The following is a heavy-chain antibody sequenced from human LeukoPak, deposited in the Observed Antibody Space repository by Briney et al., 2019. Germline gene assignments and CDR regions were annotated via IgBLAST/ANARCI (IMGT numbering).Heavy chain of an antibody. Sequence: PGGSLRLSRAASGFTFSNAWMSWVRQAPGKGLEWVGRIKSKTDGGTTDYAATVKGRFTISRDDSKNTLYLQMNSLKTEDTAVYYCTTVLSGILWWSTGENYYFDYWGQGTLVTVSS. CDR3: TTVLSGILWWSTGENYYFDY. V-gene: IGHV3-15*01. CDR1: GFTFSNAW. CDR2: IKSKTDGGTT. J-gene: IGHJ4*02. D-gene: IGHD2-21*01.